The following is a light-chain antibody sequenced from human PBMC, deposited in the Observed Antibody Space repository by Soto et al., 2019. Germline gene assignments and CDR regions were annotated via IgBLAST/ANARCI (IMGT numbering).Light chain of an antibody. CDR3: LQYHSFPRT. J-gene: IGKJ1*01. Sequence: DIQMTQSPSSLSASVGDRVTITCRASQGIRNDVGWYQQRPGNAPKRLIYAASTLQSGVPSHFSGSVFGTEFTLTISSLQAEDSAPYYCLQYHSFPRTFGRGTNVEVK. CDR2: AAS. CDR1: QGIRND. V-gene: IGKV1-17*01.